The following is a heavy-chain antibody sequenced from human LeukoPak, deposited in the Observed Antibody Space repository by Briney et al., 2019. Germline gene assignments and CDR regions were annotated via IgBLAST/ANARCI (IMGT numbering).Heavy chain of an antibody. D-gene: IGHD1-20*01. Sequence: SETLSLTCTVSGGSVISGHYCWGWVRQPPGKGLQWIASVHFNGQTYSNPSLSGRVTMSIDTSKNQFSLKVTSLTAADTAVYYCAREPTYNWNAYTDAFDIWGQGTMVTVSS. CDR2: VHFNGQT. CDR3: AREPTYNWNAYTDAFDI. J-gene: IGHJ3*02. CDR1: GGSVISGHYC. V-gene: IGHV4-39*02.